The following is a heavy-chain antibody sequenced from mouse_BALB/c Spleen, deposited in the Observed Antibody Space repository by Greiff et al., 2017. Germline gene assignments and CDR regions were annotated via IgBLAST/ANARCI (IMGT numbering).Heavy chain of an antibody. V-gene: IGHV5-17*02. CDR1: GFTFSSFG. CDR3: ARGTSYAMDY. D-gene: IGHD3-3*01. CDR2: ISSGSSTI. Sequence: VQLQQSGGGLVQPGGSRKLSCAASGFTFSSFGMHWVRQAPEKGLEWVAYISSGSSTIYYADTVKGRFTISRDNPKNTLFLQMTSLRSEDTAMYYCARGTSYAMDYWGQGTSVTVSS. J-gene: IGHJ4*01.